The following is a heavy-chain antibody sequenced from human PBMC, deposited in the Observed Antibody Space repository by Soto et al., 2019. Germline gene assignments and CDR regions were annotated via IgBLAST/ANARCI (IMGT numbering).Heavy chain of an antibody. V-gene: IGHV4-31*03. CDR2: IYYSGST. CDR3: ARVKGYYDSSGYFGNWYFDL. CDR1: GGSISSGGYY. Sequence: SETLSLTCTVSGGSISSGGYYWILIRQHPGKGLEWIGYIYYSGSTYYNPSLKSRVTISVDTSKNQFSLKLSSVTAADTAVYYCARVKGYYDSSGYFGNWYFDLWGRGTLVTVSS. J-gene: IGHJ2*01. D-gene: IGHD3-22*01.